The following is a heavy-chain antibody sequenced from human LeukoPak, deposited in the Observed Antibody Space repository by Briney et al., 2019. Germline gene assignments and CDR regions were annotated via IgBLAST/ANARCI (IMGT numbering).Heavy chain of an antibody. Sequence: SETLSLACTVSGGSISNYYWSWIRQPPGKGLEWIGYIYYSGSTNYHPSLKSRVNISLDTSKNQFSLKLSSVTAADTAVYYCARTYYDSSGYYYPYYFDYWGQGTLVTVSS. D-gene: IGHD3-22*01. CDR1: GGSISNYY. J-gene: IGHJ4*02. V-gene: IGHV4-59*01. CDR3: ARTYYDSSGYYYPYYFDY. CDR2: IYYSGST.